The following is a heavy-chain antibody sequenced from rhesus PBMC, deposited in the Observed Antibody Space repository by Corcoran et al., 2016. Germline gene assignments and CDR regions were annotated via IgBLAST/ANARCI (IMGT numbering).Heavy chain of an antibody. V-gene: IGHV4S10*01. CDR3: AREVAAAGPFDY. Sequence: QVQLQESGPGVVKPSETLSLTCAVSGGSISDSYRWSWIRQPPGKGLEWIWYIYGSSTSTTYNHSRKSRVTISKDTSKNQFSLKLSSVTAADTAVYYCAREVAAAGPFDYWGQGVLVTVSS. CDR1: GGSISDSYR. D-gene: IGHD6S26*01. CDR2: IYGSSTST. J-gene: IGHJ4*01.